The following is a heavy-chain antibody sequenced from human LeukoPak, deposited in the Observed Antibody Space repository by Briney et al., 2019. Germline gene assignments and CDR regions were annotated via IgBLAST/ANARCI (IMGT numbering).Heavy chain of an antibody. J-gene: IGHJ4*01. Sequence: GGSLRLSCAASGFTFSNSAMSWVSQAPGEGLEWVSTLSGSGITTYHADSVKGRFTISRDNSKNTLYLQMNSLRAEDTAVYYCAKGIYSSGWGYFDYWGHGTLVTVSS. V-gene: IGHV3-23*01. D-gene: IGHD6-19*01. CDR1: GFTFSNSA. CDR3: AKGIYSSGWGYFDY. CDR2: LSGSGITT.